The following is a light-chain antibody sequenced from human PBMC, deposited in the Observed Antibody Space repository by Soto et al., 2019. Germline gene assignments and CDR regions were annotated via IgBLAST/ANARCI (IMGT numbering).Light chain of an antibody. V-gene: IGLV1-51*01. CDR2: DNN. J-gene: IGLJ3*02. CDR3: GTWDSSLSAVV. CDR1: SSNIGNNF. Sequence: QSVLTQPPSVSAAPGQKVTISCSGSSSNIGNNFVSWYQQLPGTAPKLLIYDNNERPSGIPDRFSGSKSGTSATLGITGLQTGDEADYYCGTWDSSLSAVVFGGGNKLTVL.